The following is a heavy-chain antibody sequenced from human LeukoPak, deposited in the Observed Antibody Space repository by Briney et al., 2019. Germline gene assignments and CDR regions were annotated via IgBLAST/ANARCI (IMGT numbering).Heavy chain of an antibody. Sequence: PGRSLRLSWAASGFTFSSYAMHWVRQAPGKGLEWVAVISYDGSNKYYADSVKGRFTISRDNSKNTLYLQMNSLRAEDTAVYYCARESQAYYYGSGSPNYWGQGTLVTVSS. V-gene: IGHV3-30*04. CDR2: ISYDGSNK. J-gene: IGHJ4*02. CDR3: ARESQAYYYGSGSPNY. CDR1: GFTFSSYA. D-gene: IGHD3-10*01.